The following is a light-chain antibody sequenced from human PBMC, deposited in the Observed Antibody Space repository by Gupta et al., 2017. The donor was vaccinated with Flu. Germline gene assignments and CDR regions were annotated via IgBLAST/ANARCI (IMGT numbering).Light chain of an antibody. CDR3: QQRRNWFT. CDR1: QSVSSY. Sequence: SPAPLSLSPGERATLACRASQSVSSYLAWYQQKPGQAPRLLIYDASNRATGIPARFSGSGDGTDFTLTISSLEPEDCAVYYCQQRRNWFTFGQGTRLEIK. CDR2: DAS. J-gene: IGKJ5*01. V-gene: IGKV3-11*01.